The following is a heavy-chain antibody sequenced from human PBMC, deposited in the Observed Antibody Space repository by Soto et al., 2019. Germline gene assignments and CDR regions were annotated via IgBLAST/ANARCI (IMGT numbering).Heavy chain of an antibody. CDR2: IIPIFDTP. CDR1: GGTFNMYA. D-gene: IGHD3-16*02. CDR3: ARSIGSGGVIGGFDY. V-gene: IGHV1-69*01. J-gene: IGHJ4*02. Sequence: QVQLVQSGAEVRKPGSAVRVSCKASGGTFNMYAMNWVRQAPGQGLGWMAGIIPIFDTPRYSQQFQGRVTITVDESTSTAYMELSSLRSEDTAIYYCARSIGSGGVIGGFDYWGQGTLVTVAS.